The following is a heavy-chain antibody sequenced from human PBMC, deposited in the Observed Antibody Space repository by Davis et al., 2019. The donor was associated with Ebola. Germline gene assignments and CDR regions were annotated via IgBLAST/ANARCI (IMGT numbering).Heavy chain of an antibody. CDR1: GFSFTSYA. CDR3: AKDTSNIWFDV. J-gene: IGHJ3*01. D-gene: IGHD1-26*01. Sequence: GESLKISCVASGFSFTSYAMTWVRQAPGKGLEWVSTLGTSADTYYADSVKGRFTISRDNSKNTLYLQMNGLRVEDTAIYYCAKDTSNIWFDVWGQGTMVTVSS. V-gene: IGHV3-23*01. CDR2: LGTSADT.